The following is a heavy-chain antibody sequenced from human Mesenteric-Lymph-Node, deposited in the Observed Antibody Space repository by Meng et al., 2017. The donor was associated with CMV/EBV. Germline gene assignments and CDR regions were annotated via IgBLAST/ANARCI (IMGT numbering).Heavy chain of an antibody. CDR2: IYYSGST. CDR1: GESFSGYY. V-gene: IGHV4-34*01. D-gene: IGHD5-24*01. J-gene: IGHJ4*02. Sequence: SETLSLTCAVYGESFSGYYWGWIRQPPGKGLEWIGTIYYSGSTYYNPSLKSRVTISVDTSKNQFSLKLSSVTAADTAVYYCARRVEMATIVLDNWGQGTLVTVSS. CDR3: ARRVEMATIVLDN.